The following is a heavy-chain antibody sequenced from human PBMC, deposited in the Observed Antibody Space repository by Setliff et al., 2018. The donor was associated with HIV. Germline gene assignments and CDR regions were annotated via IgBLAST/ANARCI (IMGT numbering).Heavy chain of an antibody. V-gene: IGHV4-39*01. CDR1: GGSISSSSYY. CDR2: FHHSGST. CDR3: ARPLTTSYYFWGDAFAI. Sequence: SETLSLTCNVSGGSISSSSYYWGWIRQSPGKGLEWIWSFHHSGSTSYNPSLRSRLTISVDTSKNQFSLKLTSVTAADTAVYYCARPLTTSYYFWGDAFAIWGQGTMVTVSS. J-gene: IGHJ3*02. D-gene: IGHD3-10*02.